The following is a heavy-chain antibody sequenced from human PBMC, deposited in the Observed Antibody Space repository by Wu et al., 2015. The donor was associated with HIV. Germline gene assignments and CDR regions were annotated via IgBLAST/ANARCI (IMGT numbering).Heavy chain of an antibody. Sequence: QLVQSGAELTKPGTSVKVSCKASGFTFTSSAMQWVRQARGQRLEWIGWIVVGSGNTNYAQKFQERVTITRDMSTSTAYMELSSLRSEDTAVYYCAAVLLTGYYRTLDYWGQGTLVTVSS. V-gene: IGHV1-58*02. J-gene: IGHJ4*02. CDR1: GFTFTSSA. D-gene: IGHD3-9*01. CDR3: AAVLLTGYYRTLDY. CDR2: IVVGSGNT.